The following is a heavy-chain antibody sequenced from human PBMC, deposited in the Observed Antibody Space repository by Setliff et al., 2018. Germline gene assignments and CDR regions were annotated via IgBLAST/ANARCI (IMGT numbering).Heavy chain of an antibody. CDR1: GFILSDTW. D-gene: IGHD4-17*01. CDR3: AITMTTGVDFFDY. V-gene: IGHV3-15*01. CDR2: IKTKSDGETT. Sequence: PGGSLRLSCATSGFILSDTWMSWVRQAPGKGLEWVGRIKTKSDGETTDYAAPVKARFTISRDDSKNTAYLQVNSLKTEDTAVYYCAITMTTGVDFFDYWGQGTLVTVSS. J-gene: IGHJ4*02.